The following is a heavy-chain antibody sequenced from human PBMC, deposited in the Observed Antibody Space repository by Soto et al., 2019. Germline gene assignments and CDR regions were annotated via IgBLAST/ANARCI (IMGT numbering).Heavy chain of an antibody. CDR2: IRQDGSEK. V-gene: IGHV3-7*01. Sequence: PGGSLRLSCAASGFTFSVYWMSWVRQAPGKGPEWVANIRQDGSEKYYVDSVKGRFTISRDNAKNSLYLQMNSLRAEGTAVYYCAKPYSSSWYTDFDYWGQGTLVTVYS. CDR3: AKPYSSSWYTDFDY. D-gene: IGHD6-13*01. J-gene: IGHJ4*02. CDR1: GFTFSVYW.